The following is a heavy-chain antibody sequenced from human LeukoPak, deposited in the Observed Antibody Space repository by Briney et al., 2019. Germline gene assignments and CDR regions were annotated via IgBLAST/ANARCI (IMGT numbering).Heavy chain of an antibody. V-gene: IGHV4-59*01. J-gene: IGHJ4*02. D-gene: IGHD6-13*01. CDR2: IYNSGNT. Sequence: SETLSLTCTVSGGSISSYYWTWIRQTPGKGLEWIGYIYNSGNTNYNPSLKSRVTISVDTSKNQFSLKLSSVTAADTAVYYCARSQQLVPYFDYWGQGTLVTVSS. CDR3: ARSQQLVPYFDY. CDR1: GGSISSYY.